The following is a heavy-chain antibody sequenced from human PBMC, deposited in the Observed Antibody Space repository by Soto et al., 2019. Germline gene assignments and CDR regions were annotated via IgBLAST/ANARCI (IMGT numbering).Heavy chain of an antibody. Sequence: SETLSLTCTVSGGSIISYYCSCIGHPSWKGLEWIGRIYTSGSTNYNPSLKSRVTMSVDTSKNQFSLKLSSVTAADTAVYYCAREGGVIGSHFSYWGQGTLVTVSS. CDR2: IYTSGST. D-gene: IGHD3-16*02. CDR3: AREGGVIGSHFSY. V-gene: IGHV4-4*07. J-gene: IGHJ4*02. CDR1: GGSIISYY.